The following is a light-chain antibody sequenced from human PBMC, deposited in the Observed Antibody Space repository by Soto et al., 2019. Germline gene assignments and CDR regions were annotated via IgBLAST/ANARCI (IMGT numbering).Light chain of an antibody. V-gene: IGLV2-8*01. CDR1: SSDVGGCNY. Sequence: QSVLTQPPSASGSPGQSVTISCTGTSSDVGGCNYVSWYQQHPGKAPKVMIYEVSKRPSGVPDRFSGSKSGNTASLTVSSLQAEDEADYYCSSYGGNNNHVVFGGGSKLTVL. CDR2: EVS. J-gene: IGLJ2*01. CDR3: SSYGGNNNHVV.